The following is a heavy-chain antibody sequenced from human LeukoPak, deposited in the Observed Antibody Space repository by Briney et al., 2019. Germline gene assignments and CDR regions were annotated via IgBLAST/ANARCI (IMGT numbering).Heavy chain of an antibody. Sequence: ASVKVSCKASGYTFTGYYMHWVRQAPGQGLEWMGWINPNSGGTNYAQKFQGRVTMTRDTSISTAYMELSRLRSGDTAVYYCARTGLSGSYYIDYWGQGTLVTVSS. CDR1: GYTFTGYY. CDR3: ARTGLSGSYYIDY. CDR2: INPNSGGT. V-gene: IGHV1-2*02. D-gene: IGHD3-10*01. J-gene: IGHJ4*02.